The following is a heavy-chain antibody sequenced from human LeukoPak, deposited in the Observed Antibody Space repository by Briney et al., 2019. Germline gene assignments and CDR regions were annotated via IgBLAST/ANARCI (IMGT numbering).Heavy chain of an antibody. CDR1: GDSISSYY. J-gene: IGHJ4*02. D-gene: IGHD5/OR15-5a*01. CDR3: ARVRGVSGIDY. V-gene: IGHV4-59*01. CDR2: IYYIGST. Sequence: SETLSLTCTGSGDSISSYYWSWIRQPPGKGLEWIGYIYYIGSTNYNPSLKSRVTISIDTSKNQFPLKLSSVTAADTAVYYCARVRGVSGIDYWGQGTLVTVSS.